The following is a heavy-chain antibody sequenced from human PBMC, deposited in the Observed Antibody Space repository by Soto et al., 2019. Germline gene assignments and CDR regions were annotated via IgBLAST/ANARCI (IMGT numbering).Heavy chain of an antibody. V-gene: IGHV4-59*01. D-gene: IGHD3-10*01. CDR3: ARESAGSHKNNWFDP. Sequence: SETLSLTCTVSGGSISSSYWSWIRQPPGKGLEWIGYIYYSGSTYYNPSLKSRVTMSVDTSRNQLLLQLNPVTAADTAVYYCARESAGSHKNNWFDPWGQGTLVTVSS. CDR2: IYYSGST. CDR1: GGSISSSY. J-gene: IGHJ5*02.